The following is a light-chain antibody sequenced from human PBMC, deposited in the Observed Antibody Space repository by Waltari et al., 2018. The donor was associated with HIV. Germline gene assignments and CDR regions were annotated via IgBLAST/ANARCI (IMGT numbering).Light chain of an antibody. V-gene: IGLV3-1*01. Sequence: SFELTQPPSVSVSPGPTASITCPGDKLGDKYSCWYQQKPGQSPVLVIYEDTKRPSGIPERFSASNSGQTATLTISGTQAMDEADYYCQTWDSTTVVFGGGTKLTVL. CDR2: EDT. CDR1: KLGDKY. J-gene: IGLJ2*01. CDR3: QTWDSTTVV.